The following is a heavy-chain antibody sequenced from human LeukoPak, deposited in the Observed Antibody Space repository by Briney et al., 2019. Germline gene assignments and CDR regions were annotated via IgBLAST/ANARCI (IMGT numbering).Heavy chain of an antibody. CDR1: GFNFRDAA. CDR3: VLVGLRLGEFPDY. J-gene: IGHJ4*02. V-gene: IGHV3-23*01. CDR2: ISFSGDNS. Sequence: GGSLRLSCAASGFNFRDAAMTWVRQAPGKGLEWVSLISFSGDNSYYADSVKGRFTISRDNSKNTLSLQMNSLKTEDAAVYFCVLVGLRLGEFPDYWGQGTLVTVSS. D-gene: IGHD3-16*01.